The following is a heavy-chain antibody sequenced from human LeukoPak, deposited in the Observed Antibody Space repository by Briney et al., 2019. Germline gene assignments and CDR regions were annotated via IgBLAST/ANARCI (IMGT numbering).Heavy chain of an antibody. CDR1: GYTFTSYD. CDR3: ARGSSTYYYDSSGYCYFDY. J-gene: IGHJ4*02. D-gene: IGHD3-22*01. CDR2: MNPNSCNT. V-gene: IGHV1-8*01. Sequence: ASVKVSCKASGYTFTSYDINWVRQAAGQGLEWMGWMNPNSCNTGYAQKFQGRVTMTSNTSISTAYMELSSLRSEDTAVYYCARGSSTYYYDSSGYCYFDYWGQGTLVTVSS.